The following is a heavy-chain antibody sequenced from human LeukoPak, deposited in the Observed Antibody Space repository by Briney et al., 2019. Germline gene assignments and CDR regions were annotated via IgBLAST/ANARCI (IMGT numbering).Heavy chain of an antibody. D-gene: IGHD1-26*01. CDR3: VSRRADSGSYYPFDY. J-gene: IGHJ4*02. CDR2: ISSSSSYI. CDR1: GFTFSSYS. V-gene: IGHV3-21*01. Sequence: GGSLRLSCAASGFTFSSYSMNWVRQAPGKGLEWVSSISSSSSYIYYADSVKGRFTISRDNAKNSLYLQMNSLRAEDTAVYYCVSRRADSGSYYPFDYWGQGTLVTVSS.